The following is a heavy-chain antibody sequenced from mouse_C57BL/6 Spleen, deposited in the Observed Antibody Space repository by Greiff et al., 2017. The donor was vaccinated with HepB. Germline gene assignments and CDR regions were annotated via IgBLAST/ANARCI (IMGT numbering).Heavy chain of an antibody. Sequence: EVQLQQSGPELVKPGASVKISCKASGYTFTDYYMNWVKQSHGKSLEWIGDINPNNGGTSYNQKFKGKATLTVDKSSSTAYMELRSLTSEDSAVYYCARRVLYGSSQYYFDYWGQGTTLTVSS. D-gene: IGHD1-1*01. V-gene: IGHV1-26*01. CDR3: ARRVLYGSSQYYFDY. CDR1: GYTFTDYY. CDR2: INPNNGGT. J-gene: IGHJ2*01.